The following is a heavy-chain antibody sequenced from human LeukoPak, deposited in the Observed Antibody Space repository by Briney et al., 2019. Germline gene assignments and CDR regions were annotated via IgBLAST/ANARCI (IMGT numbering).Heavy chain of an antibody. CDR2: IRYDGSNK. J-gene: IGHJ6*03. V-gene: IGHV3-30*02. D-gene: IGHD5-12*01. CDR1: GFTFSSYG. Sequence: GGSLRLSCAASGFTFSSYGMHWVRQAPGKGLAWVAFIRYDGSNKYYADSVKGRFTISRDNSMNTLYLQMNSLRAEDTAVYYCAKWARIVATIKALENYYYYYMYVWGKGTTVTVSS. CDR3: AKWARIVATIKALENYYYYYMYV.